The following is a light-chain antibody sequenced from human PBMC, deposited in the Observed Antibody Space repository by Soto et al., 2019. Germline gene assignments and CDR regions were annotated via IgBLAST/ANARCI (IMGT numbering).Light chain of an antibody. V-gene: IGKV3-11*01. CDR2: DAS. Sequence: EIVLTQSPTTLSLSPGERATLSGRASQSVSSYFAWYQQKPGQAPRLLIYDASTRAAGIPARFSGSGSGTDFTLTISSLEPEDFAVYYCQQRSDWPLTFGGGTKVEIK. J-gene: IGKJ4*01. CDR1: QSVSSY. CDR3: QQRSDWPLT.